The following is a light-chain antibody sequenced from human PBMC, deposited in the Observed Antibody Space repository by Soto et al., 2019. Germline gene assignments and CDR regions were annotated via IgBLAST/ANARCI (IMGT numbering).Light chain of an antibody. CDR2: DVS. CDR3: SSYTSSSTLVV. J-gene: IGLJ2*01. Sequence: QSALTQPASVSGSPGQSITISCTGTSSDVGGYNYVSWYQQHPGKAPKLMIYDVSNRPSGVSNRFSGSKSGNTASLTISGLHSEDEGDYYCSSYTSSSTLVVFGGGTKRTVL. CDR1: SSDVGGYNY. V-gene: IGLV2-14*01.